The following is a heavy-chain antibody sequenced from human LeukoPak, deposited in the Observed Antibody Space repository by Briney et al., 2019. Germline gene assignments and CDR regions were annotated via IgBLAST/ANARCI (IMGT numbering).Heavy chain of an antibody. V-gene: IGHV3-48*03. CDR3: ARGPSVVVSAPLPNFDF. CDR1: GFTFSNYE. CDR2: ISTSGSVI. J-gene: IGHJ4*02. D-gene: IGHD2-21*02. Sequence: QPGGSLRFSCAASGFTFSNYEMNWVRQAPGKGLEWVSYISTSGSVIYYGDSVKGRFTISRDNAKNSLYLQFNSLRAEDTAVYYCARGPSVVVSAPLPNFDFWGQGTLVTVSS.